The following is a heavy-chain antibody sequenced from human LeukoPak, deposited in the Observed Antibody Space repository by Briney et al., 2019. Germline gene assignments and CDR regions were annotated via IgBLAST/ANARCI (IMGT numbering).Heavy chain of an antibody. CDR1: GGSFSGYY. J-gene: IGHJ5*02. CDR2: INHSGST. D-gene: IGHD2-15*01. V-gene: IGHV4-34*01. Sequence: SETLSLTCAVYGGSFSGYYWSWIRQPPGKGLEWIGEINHSGSTNYNQSLKSRVTISVDTSKNQFSLKLSSVTAADTAVYYCVRGLYSSNWFDPWGQGTLVTVSS. CDR3: VRGLYSSNWFDP.